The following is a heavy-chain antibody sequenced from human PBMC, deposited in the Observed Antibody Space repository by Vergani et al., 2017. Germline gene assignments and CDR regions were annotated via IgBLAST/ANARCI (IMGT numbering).Heavy chain of an antibody. CDR1: GFTFSSYG. V-gene: IGHV3-33*06. CDR2: IWYDGSNK. J-gene: IGHJ5*02. D-gene: IGHD2-15*01. Sequence: QVQLVESGGGVVQPGRSLRLSCAASGFTFSSYGMHWVRQAPGKGLEWVAVIWYDGSNKYYADSVKGRFTISRDNSKTTLYLQMNSLRAEDTAVYYCAKDLARAPREGYCSGGSCYSWFDPWGQGTLVTVSS. CDR3: AKDLARAPREGYCSGGSCYSWFDP.